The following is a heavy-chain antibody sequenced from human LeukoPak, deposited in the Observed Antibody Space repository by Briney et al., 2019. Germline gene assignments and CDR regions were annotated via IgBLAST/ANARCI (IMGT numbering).Heavy chain of an antibody. V-gene: IGHV3-30*18. CDR2: ISYDGSNK. D-gene: IGHD6-19*01. J-gene: IGHJ6*02. Sequence: GRSLRLSCAASGFTFSSYGMHWVRQAPGKGLEWVAVISYDGSNKYYADSVKGRFTISRDNSKNTLYLQMNSLRAEDTAVYYCAKGEPGPLAVAGRSYYYYGMDVWGQGTTVTVSS. CDR3: AKGEPGPLAVAGRSYYYYGMDV. CDR1: GFTFSSYG.